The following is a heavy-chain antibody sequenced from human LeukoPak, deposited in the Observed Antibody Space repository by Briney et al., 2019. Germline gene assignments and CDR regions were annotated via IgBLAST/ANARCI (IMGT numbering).Heavy chain of an antibody. CDR3: ARGGYCSGGSCPPPGFCDY. V-gene: IGHV3-30-3*01. CDR1: GFTFSSYA. Sequence: PGGSLRLSCAASGFTFSSYAMHWVRQAPGKGLEWVAVISYDGSNKYYADSVKGRFTISRDNSKNTLYLQMNSLRAEDTAVYYCARGGYCSGGSCPPPGFCDYWGQGTLVTVSS. J-gene: IGHJ4*02. CDR2: ISYDGSNK. D-gene: IGHD2-15*01.